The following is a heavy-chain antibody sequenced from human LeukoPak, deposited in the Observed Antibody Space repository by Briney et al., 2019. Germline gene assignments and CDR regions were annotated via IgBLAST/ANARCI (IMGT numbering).Heavy chain of an antibody. CDR2: IYYSGST. CDR1: GGSISSYY. D-gene: IGHD3-22*01. Sequence: SETLSLTCTVSGGSISSYYWSWIRQPPGKGLEWIGYIYYSGSTNYNPSLKSRVTISVDTSKNQFSLKLSSVTAADTAVYYCARSTYYYDSSGYYGALDYWGQGTLVTVSS. CDR3: ARSTYYYDSSGYYGALDY. V-gene: IGHV4-59*08. J-gene: IGHJ4*02.